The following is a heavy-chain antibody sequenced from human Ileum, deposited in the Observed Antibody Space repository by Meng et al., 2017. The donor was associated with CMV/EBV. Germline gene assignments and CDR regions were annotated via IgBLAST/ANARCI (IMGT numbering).Heavy chain of an antibody. J-gene: IGHJ5*02. CDR3: ARVPYCSSTSCYYWFDP. Sequence: ASVKVSCKASGYTFTGYYMHWVRQAPGQGLVWMGWINPNSGGTNYAQKFQGRVTMTRDTSISTAYMELSRLRSDDTAVYYCARVPYCSSTSCYYWFDPWGQGTLVTVSS. D-gene: IGHD2-2*01. CDR1: GYTFTGYY. V-gene: IGHV1-2*02. CDR2: INPNSGGT.